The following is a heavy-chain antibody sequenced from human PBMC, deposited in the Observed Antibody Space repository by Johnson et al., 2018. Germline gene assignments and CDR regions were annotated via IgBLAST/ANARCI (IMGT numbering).Heavy chain of an antibody. J-gene: IGHJ4*02. Sequence: VQLVESGGGLVKPGGSLRVSCVASGFTFGNAWMTWVRQTSGKGLEWVGRIKSETDGGTTDYAAPVKGRFTISRDDSKNTLYLQMNSLKTEDPAVYYCSTDSVLWGQGTLVTVSS. CDR2: IKSETDGGTT. V-gene: IGHV3-15*01. CDR1: GFTFGNAW. CDR3: STDSVL.